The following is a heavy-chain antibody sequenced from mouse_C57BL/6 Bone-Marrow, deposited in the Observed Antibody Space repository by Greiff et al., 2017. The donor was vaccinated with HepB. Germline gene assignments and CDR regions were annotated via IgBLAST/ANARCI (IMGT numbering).Heavy chain of an antibody. D-gene: IGHD2-10*01. V-gene: IGHV14-4*01. CDR3: TLLLYDAMDY. CDR2: IDPENGDP. Sequence: VQLQQSGAELVRPGASVKLSCTASGFNIKDDYMHWVKQRPEQGLEWIGWIDPENGDPEYASKFQGKATITADTSSTTAYLQLSSLTSEDTAVYYCTLLLYDAMDYWGQGTSGTVSS. CDR1: GFNIKDDY. J-gene: IGHJ4*01.